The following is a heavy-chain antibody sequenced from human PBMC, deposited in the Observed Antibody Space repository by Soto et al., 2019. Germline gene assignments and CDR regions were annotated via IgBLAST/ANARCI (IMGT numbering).Heavy chain of an antibody. CDR3: VHRGDYHDRSGFYHLHFDY. Sequence: GSGPTLVNPTQTLTLTCTFSGFSLRDSTVSVGWVRQPPGRALEWLALIYWDDDTRFTPSLQNRLTVTKDTSKNQVVLTMTNVDPEDTGTYFCVHRGDYHDRSGFYHLHFDYWGPGTLVTVSS. CDR1: GFSLRDSTVS. CDR2: IYWDDDT. J-gene: IGHJ4*02. V-gene: IGHV2-5*02. D-gene: IGHD3-22*01.